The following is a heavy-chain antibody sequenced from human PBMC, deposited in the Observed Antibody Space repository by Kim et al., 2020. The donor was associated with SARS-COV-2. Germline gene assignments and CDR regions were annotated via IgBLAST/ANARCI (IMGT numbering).Heavy chain of an antibody. CDR2: IYYSGST. J-gene: IGHJ4*02. CDR3: SRSGGHIPYFDC. D-gene: IGHD3-3*01. V-gene: IGHV4-59*13. CDR1: GGSISSYY. Sequence: SETLSLNCTVSGGSISSYYWSWIRQSPGKGLEWIGFIYYSGSTNYNPSLKSRVIISVDTSKNQFSLNLTSVTAADTAVYFFSRSGGHIPYFDCWGLVTL.